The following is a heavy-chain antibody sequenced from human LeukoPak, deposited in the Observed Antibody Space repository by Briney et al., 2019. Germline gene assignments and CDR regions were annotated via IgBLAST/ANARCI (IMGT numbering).Heavy chain of an antibody. Sequence: GGSLRLSCAASGFTFSSYSMNWVRQAPGKGLEWVSSISSSSSYIYYADSVKGRFTISRDNAKNSLYLQMNSLRAEDTAVYYCASQYSSGWTDWFDPWGQGTPVTVSS. CDR1: GFTFSSYS. CDR2: ISSSSSYI. V-gene: IGHV3-21*01. D-gene: IGHD6-19*01. J-gene: IGHJ5*02. CDR3: ASQYSSGWTDWFDP.